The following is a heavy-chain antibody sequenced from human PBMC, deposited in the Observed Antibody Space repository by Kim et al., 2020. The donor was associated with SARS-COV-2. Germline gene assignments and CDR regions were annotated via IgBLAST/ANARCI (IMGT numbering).Heavy chain of an antibody. Sequence: ADALKGRITISRDNAKNLVHLQRSSLRVEDTAIYYCARARSTTWAPFDQWGQGIPVTVSS. V-gene: IGHV3-11*05. CDR3: ARARSTTWAPFDQ. D-gene: IGHD2-2*01. J-gene: IGHJ4*02.